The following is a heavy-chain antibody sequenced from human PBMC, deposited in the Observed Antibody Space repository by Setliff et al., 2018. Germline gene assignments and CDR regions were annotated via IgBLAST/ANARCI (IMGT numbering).Heavy chain of an antibody. CDR1: GYTFINYE. V-gene: IGHV1-8*02. CDR3: ARGAALDVGTMVRGYFQH. CDR2: MNPNNGNT. J-gene: IGHJ1*01. D-gene: IGHD3-10*01. Sequence: GASVKVSCKASGYTFINYEINWVRQATGQGLEWMGGMNPNNGNTGYAQKFQGRVNMTRNTSISTAYMELSSLRSEDTAVYYCARGAALDVGTMVRGYFQHWGQGTLVTVSS.